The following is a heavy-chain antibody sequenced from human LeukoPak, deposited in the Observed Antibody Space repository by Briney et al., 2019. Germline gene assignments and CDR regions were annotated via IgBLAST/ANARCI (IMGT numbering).Heavy chain of an antibody. CDR1: GFTFDDYG. Sequence: GGSLRLSCAASGFTFDDYGMSWVRQAPGKGLEWVSGINWNGGSTGYADSVKGRFTISRDNAKNSLYLQMNSLRAEDTAVYYCARDPAAAGTVWLDPWGQGTLVTVSS. CDR2: INWNGGST. D-gene: IGHD6-13*01. V-gene: IGHV3-20*04. CDR3: ARDPAAAGTVWLDP. J-gene: IGHJ5*02.